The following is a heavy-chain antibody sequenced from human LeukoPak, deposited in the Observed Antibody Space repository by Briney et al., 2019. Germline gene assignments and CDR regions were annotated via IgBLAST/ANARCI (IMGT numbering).Heavy chain of an antibody. V-gene: IGHV3-7*04. CDR1: GLTFSSYW. CDR3: ARGGTGFWN. Sequence: GGSLRLSCAASGLTFSSYWMSWVRQVPGKGLEWVANIKQDGSENYYVDSVKGRFTISRDNAKNSLYLQMNSLRAEDTAVYYCARGGTGFWNWGQGTLVTVSS. D-gene: IGHD3/OR15-3a*01. CDR2: IKQDGSEN. J-gene: IGHJ4*02.